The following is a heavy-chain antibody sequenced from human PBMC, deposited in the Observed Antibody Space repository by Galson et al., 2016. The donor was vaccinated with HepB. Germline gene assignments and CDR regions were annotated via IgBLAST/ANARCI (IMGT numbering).Heavy chain of an antibody. D-gene: IGHD2-2*01. CDR2: TSIDGNNR. CDR1: GFRFSGHA. V-gene: IGHV3-30-3*01. J-gene: IGHJ6*04. Sequence: SLRLSCAASGFRFSGHAFHWVRQAPGKGLELLTITSIDGNNRFYADSVKVRFTISRDNFKNTLYLEMNSLRDDDTAVYFFARDARSSSPTARYYYGMDVWGKGTTVTVSS. CDR3: ARDARSSSPTARYYYGMDV.